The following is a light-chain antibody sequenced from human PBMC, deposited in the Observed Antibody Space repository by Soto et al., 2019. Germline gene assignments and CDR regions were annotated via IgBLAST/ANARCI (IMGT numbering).Light chain of an antibody. CDR1: QSVNTY. J-gene: IGKJ3*01. CDR2: DAS. CDR3: QQRSTWPHT. V-gene: IGKV3-11*01. Sequence: DIVLTQSPATLSLSPGEGATLSCRAGQSVNTYLAWYQQKTGQAPRLLIYDASNRATGIPARFSGTGSGTDFTLAISSLEPEDFAVYYCQQRSTWPHTFGPGTKVEI.